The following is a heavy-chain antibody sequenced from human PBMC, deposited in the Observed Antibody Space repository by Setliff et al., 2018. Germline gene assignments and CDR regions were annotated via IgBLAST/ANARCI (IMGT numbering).Heavy chain of an antibody. CDR1: GYNFTSYD. CDR3: ARGRRGNYDFWSGYSNWFDP. Sequence: ASVKVSCKASGYNFTSYDINWVRQATGQGLEWMGWMNPNSGNTGYAQKFQGRVNMTRNTFISTAYMGLSSLRSEDTAVYYCARGRRGNYDFWSGYSNWFDPWGQGTLVTVSS. CDR2: MNPNSGNT. J-gene: IGHJ5*02. V-gene: IGHV1-8*02. D-gene: IGHD3-3*01.